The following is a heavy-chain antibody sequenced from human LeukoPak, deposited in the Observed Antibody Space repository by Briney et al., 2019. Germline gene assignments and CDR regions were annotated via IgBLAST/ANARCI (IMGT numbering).Heavy chain of an antibody. J-gene: IGHJ4*02. D-gene: IGHD3-22*01. CDR1: GFAFSGYA. V-gene: IGHV3-23*01. CDR3: AKARRSSGYPLFDY. CDR2: IGARGDVT. Sequence: GGSLRLSCTVSGFAFSGYAMSWVRQAPGKGPEWVSSIGARGDVTYSADSVKGRFTISRDNSKRTLFLQMNSLRAEDTALYYCAKARRSSGYPLFDYWGQGTLVTVSS.